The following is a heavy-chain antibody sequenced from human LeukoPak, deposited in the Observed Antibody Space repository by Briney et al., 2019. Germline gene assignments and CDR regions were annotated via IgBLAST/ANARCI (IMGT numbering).Heavy chain of an antibody. CDR1: RGTFSSYA. V-gene: IGHV1-69*04. CDR2: IIPILGIA. J-gene: IGHJ6*02. CDR3: ARDMGDTAMVTDYYYYGMDV. Sequence: SVKVSCKASRGTFSSYAISWVRQAPGQGLEWMGRIIPILGIANYAQKFQGRVTITADKSTSTAYMELSSLRSEDTAVYYCARDMGDTAMVTDYYYYGMDVWGQGTTVTVSS. D-gene: IGHD5-18*01.